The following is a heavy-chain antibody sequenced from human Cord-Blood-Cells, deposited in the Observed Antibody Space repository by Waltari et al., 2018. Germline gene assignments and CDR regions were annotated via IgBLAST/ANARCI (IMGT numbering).Heavy chain of an antibody. D-gene: IGHD2-2*02. V-gene: IGHV1-69*01. CDR1: GGTFSSYA. Sequence: QVQLVQSGASVKKPGSSVTVSCKASGGTFSSYAILWVRQAPGQGLEWMGGIIPNFGTANYAQKLQGRVTITADESTSTAYMELSSLRSEDTAVYYCARDRHFIVVVPAAILKGPYDAFDIWGQGTMVTVSS. J-gene: IGHJ3*02. CDR2: IIPNFGTA. CDR3: ARDRHFIVVVPAAILKGPYDAFDI.